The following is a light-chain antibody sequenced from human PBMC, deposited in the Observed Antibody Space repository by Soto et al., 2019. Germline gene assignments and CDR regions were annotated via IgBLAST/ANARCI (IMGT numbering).Light chain of an antibody. CDR1: QSVGSY. V-gene: IGKV3-11*01. Sequence: EIVLTQSPATLSLSLGETATLSCRASQSVGSYLAWYQQKPGQAPRLLIYDASTRATSIPARFSGSGSGTYFTLTISSLEPEDFAVYYCQQRTNSPPVTFGGGTKVEIK. J-gene: IGKJ4*01. CDR3: QQRTNSPPVT. CDR2: DAS.